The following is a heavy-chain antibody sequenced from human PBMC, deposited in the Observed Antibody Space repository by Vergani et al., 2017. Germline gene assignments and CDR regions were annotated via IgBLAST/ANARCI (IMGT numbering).Heavy chain of an antibody. J-gene: IGHJ6*03. D-gene: IGHD4-11*01. CDR1: GFTFSSYS. CDR2: ISSSSSYI. V-gene: IGHV3-21*01. CDR3: ARDRVTTTYYMDV. Sequence: EVQLVESGGGLVKPGGSLRLSCAASGFTFSSYSMNWVRQAPGKGLEWVSSISSSSSYIYYADSVKGRFTISRDNAKNSLYLQMNSLRAEDTAVYYCARDRVTTTYYMDVWGKGTTVIVSS.